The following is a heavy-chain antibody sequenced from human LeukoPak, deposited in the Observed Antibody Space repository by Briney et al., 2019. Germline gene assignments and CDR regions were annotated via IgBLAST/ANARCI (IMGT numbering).Heavy chain of an antibody. V-gene: IGHV3-33*01. CDR2: IWHDGCHK. J-gene: IGHJ4*02. CDR3: AREIFVSVSYPDF. Sequence: GRSLRLSCAASGFAFNTYAMHWVRQAPGQGLEWVALIWHDGCHKFYSNSVRGQFTISRDNSKNTVSLQMNNLRPEDTAVYYWAREIFVSVSYPDFWGQGTLVTVSS. D-gene: IGHD3-10*01. CDR1: GFAFNTYA.